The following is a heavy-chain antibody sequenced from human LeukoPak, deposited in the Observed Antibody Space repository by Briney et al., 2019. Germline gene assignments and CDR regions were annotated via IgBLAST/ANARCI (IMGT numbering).Heavy chain of an antibody. J-gene: IGHJ4*02. V-gene: IGHV4-59*01. CDR2: IYYTGST. Sequence: PSETLSPTCTVSGGSISSYYWSWIRQPPGKGLEWIGYIYYTGSTNYNPSLESRVTMSVDTSKNQFSLKLSSVTAADTAVYYCARRVPYGDKYYFDYWGQGTLVTVSS. CDR3: ARRVPYGDKYYFDY. CDR1: GGSISSYY. D-gene: IGHD4-17*01.